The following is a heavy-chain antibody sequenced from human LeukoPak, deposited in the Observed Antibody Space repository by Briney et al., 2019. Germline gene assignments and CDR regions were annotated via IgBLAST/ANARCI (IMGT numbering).Heavy chain of an antibody. D-gene: IGHD5-18*01. CDR2: IYHSEST. Sequence: PSETLSLTCAVSGGSISSTNWWSWVRQPPGKGLEWIGEIYHSESTNYNPSLKSRVTMSVDQSKNQFSQKLSSVTAADTAVYYCARRYSPIDYWGQGTLVTVSS. CDR3: ARRYSPIDY. V-gene: IGHV4-4*02. J-gene: IGHJ4*02. CDR1: GGSISSTNW.